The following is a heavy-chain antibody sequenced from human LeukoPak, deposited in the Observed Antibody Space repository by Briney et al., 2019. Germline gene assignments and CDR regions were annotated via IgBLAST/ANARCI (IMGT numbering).Heavy chain of an antibody. D-gene: IGHD5-18*01. Sequence: PSETLSLTCAVYGGSFSGYYWIWIRQPPGKGLEWIGEINRSGSTTYNPSLKSRVTISLDTSKNQFSLKLSSVTAADTAVYYCASSLVRADMVTGIDYWGQGTLVTVSS. V-gene: IGHV4-34*01. CDR3: ASSLVRADMVTGIDY. CDR1: GGSFSGYY. J-gene: IGHJ4*02. CDR2: INRSGST.